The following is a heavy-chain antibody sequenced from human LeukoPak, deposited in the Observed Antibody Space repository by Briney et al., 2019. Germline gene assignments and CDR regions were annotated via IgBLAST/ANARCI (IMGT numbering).Heavy chain of an antibody. CDR3: ARGVGHYYESSVLPGY. CDR1: GGSITNYY. D-gene: IGHD3-22*01. V-gene: IGHV4-59*08. CDR2: VYSSGNT. J-gene: IGHJ4*02. Sequence: KASETLSLTCTVSGGSITNYYWSWIRQPPGKGLEWIGYVYSSGNTNYNPSLKSRVTISVDTSKNQFSLKLSSVTAADTAVYYCARGVGHYYESSVLPGYWGQGTLVTVSS.